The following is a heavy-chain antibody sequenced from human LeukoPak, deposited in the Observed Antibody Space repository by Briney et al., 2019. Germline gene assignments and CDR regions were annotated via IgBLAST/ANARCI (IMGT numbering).Heavy chain of an antibody. Sequence: SETLSLTCTVSGGSISSYYWSWIRQPPGKGLEWIGYIYYNGSTNYNPSLKSRVTISVDTSKNQFSLKLSSVTAADTAVYYCARGDYYGSGSYYTLTKTDAFDIWGQGTMVTVSS. D-gene: IGHD3-10*01. V-gene: IGHV4-59*01. CDR2: IYYNGST. J-gene: IGHJ3*02. CDR3: ARGDYYGSGSYYTLTKTDAFDI. CDR1: GGSISSYY.